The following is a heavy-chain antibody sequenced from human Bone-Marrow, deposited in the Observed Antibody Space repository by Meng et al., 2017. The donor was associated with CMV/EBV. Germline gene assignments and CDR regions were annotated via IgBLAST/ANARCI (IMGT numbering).Heavy chain of an antibody. J-gene: IGHJ6*02. CDR3: AREETMILTGYYYGMDV. Sequence: GESLKISCAASGFTFSSYSMNWVRQAPGKGLEWVSSISSSSSYIYYADSVKGRFTISRDNAKNSLYLQMNSLRAEDTAVYYCAREETMILTGYYYGMDVWGQGTTVTLSS. D-gene: IGHD3-22*01. V-gene: IGHV3-21*01. CDR1: GFTFSSYS. CDR2: ISSSSSYI.